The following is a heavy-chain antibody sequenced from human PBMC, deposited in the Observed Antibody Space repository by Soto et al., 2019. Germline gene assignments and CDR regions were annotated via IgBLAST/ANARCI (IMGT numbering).Heavy chain of an antibody. V-gene: IGHV3-33*01. J-gene: IGHJ3*02. CDR3: AREWGGDGYSLGDDAFDI. Sequence: QVQLVESGGGVVQPGRSLRLSCAASGFTFSSYGMHWVRQAPGKGLEWVAVIWYDGSNKYYADSVKGRFTISRDNSKNTLYMQMNRVRGEDTAVYYCAREWGGDGYSLGDDAFDIWGQGTMVTVSS. D-gene: IGHD3-16*01. CDR2: IWYDGSNK. CDR1: GFTFSSYG.